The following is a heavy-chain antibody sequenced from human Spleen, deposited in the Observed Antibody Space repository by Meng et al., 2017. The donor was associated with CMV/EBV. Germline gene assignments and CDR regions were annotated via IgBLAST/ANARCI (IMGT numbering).Heavy chain of an antibody. CDR1: GGSFSDYY. CDR2: INHSGST. J-gene: IGHJ4*02. Sequence: SETLSLTCAVYGGSFSDYYWSWIRQPPGKGLEWIGEINHSGSTNYNPSLKSRLTISVDTSKNQFSLNLTSVTAADTAVYYCARDSTSPLDFCGQGTLVTVSS. CDR3: ARDSTSPLDF. V-gene: IGHV4-34*01. D-gene: IGHD5-18*01.